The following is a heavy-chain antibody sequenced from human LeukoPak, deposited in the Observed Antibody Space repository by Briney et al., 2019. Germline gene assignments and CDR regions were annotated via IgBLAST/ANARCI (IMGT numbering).Heavy chain of an antibody. Sequence: ASVKVSCKASGYTFTGYYMHWVRQAPGQGLEWMGWINPSSGGTNYAQKFQGRVTMTRDTSISTAYMELSRLRSDDTAVYYCASYCSSTSCYSNDAFDIWGQGTMVTVSS. CDR3: ASYCSSTSCYSNDAFDI. D-gene: IGHD2-2*02. CDR2: INPSSGGT. CDR1: GYTFTGYY. V-gene: IGHV1-2*02. J-gene: IGHJ3*02.